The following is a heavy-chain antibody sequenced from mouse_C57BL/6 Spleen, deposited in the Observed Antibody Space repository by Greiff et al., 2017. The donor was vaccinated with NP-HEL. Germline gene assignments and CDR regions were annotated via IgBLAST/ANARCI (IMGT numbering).Heavy chain of an antibody. J-gene: IGHJ2*01. CDR2: IYPSDSET. D-gene: IGHD2-4*01. V-gene: IGHV1-61*01. CDR3: ARLRDYDGLDY. CDR1: GYTFTSYW. Sequence: QQSCKASGYTFTSYWMDWVKQRPGQGLEWIGNIYPSDSETHYNQKFKDKATLTVDKSSSTAYMQLSSLTSEDSAGYYCARLRDYDGLDYWGQGTTLTVSS.